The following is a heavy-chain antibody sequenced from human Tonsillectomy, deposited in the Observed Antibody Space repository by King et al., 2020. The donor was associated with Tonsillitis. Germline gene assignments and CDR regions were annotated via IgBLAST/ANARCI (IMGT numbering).Heavy chain of an antibody. V-gene: IGHV4-34*01. CDR2: INQSGSI. J-gene: IGHJ6*02. Sequence: RQPPGKGLEWIGEINQSGSINYNPSLKSRVTISVDTSKNEFSLTLRSVTAAVTAVYYCDLGQSRGNYYIYRMDVLGPGTTVTVSS. CDR3: DLGQSRGNYYIYRMDV.